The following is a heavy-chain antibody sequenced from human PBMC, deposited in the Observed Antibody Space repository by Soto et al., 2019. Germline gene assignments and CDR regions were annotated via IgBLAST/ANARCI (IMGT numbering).Heavy chain of an antibody. V-gene: IGHV3-23*01. Sequence: GGSLRLSCAASGFTFSSYAMSWVRQAPGKGLEWVSTISGSGGSTYSADSVKGRFSISRVNSKNTLYLQMNSLRADDTAVYYCAKGTTVTMGDFFDYWGQGTLVTVSS. CDR1: GFTFSSYA. D-gene: IGHD4-17*01. CDR2: ISGSGGST. J-gene: IGHJ4*02. CDR3: AKGTTVTMGDFFDY.